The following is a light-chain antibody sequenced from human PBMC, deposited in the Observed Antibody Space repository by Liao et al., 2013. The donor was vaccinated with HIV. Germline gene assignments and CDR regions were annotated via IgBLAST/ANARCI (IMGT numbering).Light chain of an antibody. V-gene: IGLV3-21*01. Sequence: SYELTQPPSVSVAPGKTARITCGGDNIGSKSVHWYQQQPGQAPVVVIYQDTYRPSGIPERFSGSNSGNTATLTISGTQPMDEADYYCQAWDRNTAIFGGGTKLTVL. CDR2: QDT. CDR1: NIGSKS. CDR3: QAWDRNTAI. J-gene: IGLJ2*01.